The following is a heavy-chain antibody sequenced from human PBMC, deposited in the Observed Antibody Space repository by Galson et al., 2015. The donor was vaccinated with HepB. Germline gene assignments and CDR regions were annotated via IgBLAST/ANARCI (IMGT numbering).Heavy chain of an antibody. CDR3: ARFTGACCFDS. CDR2: ISSSSGTI. J-gene: IGHJ4*02. CDR1: GFSFRTFS. Sequence: SVRLSCAASGFSFRTFSMNWVRQAPGKGLGGVSSISSSSGTIYYAESVKGRFTISRDNAKSSLYLQMSSLRAEDTAVYYCARFTGACCFDSWGQGTLVTVSS. D-gene: IGHD3-10*01. V-gene: IGHV3-48*01.